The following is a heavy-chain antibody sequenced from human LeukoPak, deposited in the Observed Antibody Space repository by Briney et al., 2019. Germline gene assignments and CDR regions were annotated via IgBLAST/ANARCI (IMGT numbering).Heavy chain of an antibody. CDR1: GFTVSSNY. Sequence: GGSLRLSCAASGFTVSSNYMSWVRQAPGKGLEWVSVIYSGGSTYYADSVKDRFTISRDNSKNTLYLQMNSLRAEDTAVYYCASGSGSYRTPYHYMDVWGTGTTVTVSS. J-gene: IGHJ6*03. CDR2: IYSGGST. CDR3: ASGSGSYRTPYHYMDV. D-gene: IGHD3-10*01. V-gene: IGHV3-53*01.